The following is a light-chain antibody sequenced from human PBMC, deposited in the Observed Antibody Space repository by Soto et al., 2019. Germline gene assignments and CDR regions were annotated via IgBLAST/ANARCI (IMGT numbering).Light chain of an antibody. J-gene: IGLJ2*01. CDR3: SSFAGSTVV. CDR1: SSVVGGYNY. CDR2: EVN. Sequence: QSALTQPPSASGSPGQSVTISCTGTSSVVGGYNYVSWYQQHPGKAPKLMIYEVNKRPSGVPDRFSGSKSGNTASLTVSGLQAEDEADYYCSSFAGSTVVFGGGTKRTVL. V-gene: IGLV2-8*01.